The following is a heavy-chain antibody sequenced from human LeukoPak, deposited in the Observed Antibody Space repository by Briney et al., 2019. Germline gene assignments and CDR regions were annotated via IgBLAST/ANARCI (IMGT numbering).Heavy chain of an antibody. CDR3: ARILEGYHYYMDV. Sequence: GGSLRLSCVASGFTFSSYWMMWARQSPGKGLEWVANIKHDGSAQYYGDSVKGRFTISRDNAKNSLYLQMNSLRVEDTAVYYCARILEGYHYYMDVWGKGTTVTVSS. CDR2: IKHDGSAQ. CDR1: GFTFSSYW. V-gene: IGHV3-7*01. J-gene: IGHJ6*03.